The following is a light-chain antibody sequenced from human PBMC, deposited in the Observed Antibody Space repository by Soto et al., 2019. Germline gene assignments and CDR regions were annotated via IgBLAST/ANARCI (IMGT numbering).Light chain of an antibody. CDR3: QQYGGSSWT. Sequence: EIVLTPSPGTLSLSPGERATLSCRASQSVSSSYLAWYHQKPGQAPRLLIFGASSRATGIPDRFSGSGSGTDFTLTISRLEPEDFAVYYCQQYGGSSWTFGQGTKVDIK. V-gene: IGKV3-20*01. CDR2: GAS. CDR1: QSVSSSY. J-gene: IGKJ1*01.